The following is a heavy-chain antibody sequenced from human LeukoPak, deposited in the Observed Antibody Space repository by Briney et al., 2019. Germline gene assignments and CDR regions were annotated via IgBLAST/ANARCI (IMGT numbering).Heavy chain of an antibody. CDR2: INPKSGGT. CDR1: GYTFSDYY. Sequence: ASVKVSCKASGYTFSDYYIRWVRQAPGQGLEWMGWINPKSGGTNFAQKFQGRVTMTRDTSISTAYMELSKLRPDDTAVYYRARAGDGYNPPAFDYWGQGTLVTVSS. V-gene: IGHV1-2*02. CDR3: ARAGDGYNPPAFDY. J-gene: IGHJ4*02. D-gene: IGHD5-24*01.